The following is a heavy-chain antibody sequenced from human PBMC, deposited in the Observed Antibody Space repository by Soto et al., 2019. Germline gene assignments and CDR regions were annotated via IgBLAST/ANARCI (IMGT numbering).Heavy chain of an antibody. D-gene: IGHD3-22*01. J-gene: IGHJ3*02. V-gene: IGHV3-30*03. Sequence: GGSLRLSCAASGFTFSSFGMHWVRQTPGKGLEWVAVISYDGSNEYYADSVKGRFTISRDNSKNTLYLQMNSLRTEDTAVYYYAREKAYDSSGYYYFDAFDIGGQGTMVTVSS. CDR1: GFTFSSFG. CDR3: AREKAYDSSGYYYFDAFDI. CDR2: ISYDGSNE.